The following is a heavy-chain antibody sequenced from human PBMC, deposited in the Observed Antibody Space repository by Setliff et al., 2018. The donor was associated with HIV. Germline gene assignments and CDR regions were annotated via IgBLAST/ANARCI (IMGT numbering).Heavy chain of an antibody. V-gene: IGHV3-30*04. Sequence: GESLKISCAASGFIFSDYAMHWVRQAPGKGLEWVAVISYDGSHNYHADSVKGRFTISRDNSKNTLYLQMNSLRAEDTAVYYCARDNRWLAHDAFDIWGQGTMVTVSS. D-gene: IGHD6-19*01. CDR1: GFIFSDYA. J-gene: IGHJ3*02. CDR3: ARDNRWLAHDAFDI. CDR2: ISYDGSHN.